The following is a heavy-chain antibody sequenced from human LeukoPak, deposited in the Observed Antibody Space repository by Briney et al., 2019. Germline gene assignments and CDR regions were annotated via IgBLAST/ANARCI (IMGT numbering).Heavy chain of an antibody. CDR3: AGGTDYGDYEDY. Sequence: ASVKVSCKASGYTFTSYNINWVRQATGQGLEWMGWMNPNSGNTGYAQKFQGRVTMTRNTSISTAYMELSSLRSEDTAVYYCAGGTDYGDYEDYWGQGTLVTVSS. V-gene: IGHV1-8*01. CDR2: MNPNSGNT. J-gene: IGHJ4*02. CDR1: GYTFTSYN. D-gene: IGHD4-17*01.